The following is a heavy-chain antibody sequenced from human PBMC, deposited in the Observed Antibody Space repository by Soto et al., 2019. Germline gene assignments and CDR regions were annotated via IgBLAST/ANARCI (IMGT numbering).Heavy chain of an antibody. D-gene: IGHD2-2*01. J-gene: IGHJ6*02. CDR2: FDPEDGET. V-gene: IGHV1-24*01. Sequence: QVQLVQSGAEVKKPGASVKVSCKVSGYTLTELSMHWVRQAPGKGLEWMGGFDPEDGETIYAQKFQGRVTMTEELSTDTAYMELSSLRSEDTAVYYCATVGYCISTSCYGGHYYYGMDVWGQGTTVTVSS. CDR1: GYTLTELS. CDR3: ATVGYCISTSCYGGHYYYGMDV.